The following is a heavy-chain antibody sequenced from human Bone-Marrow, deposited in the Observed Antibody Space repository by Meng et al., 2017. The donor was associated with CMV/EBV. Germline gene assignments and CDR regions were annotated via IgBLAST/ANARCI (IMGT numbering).Heavy chain of an antibody. J-gene: IGHJ6*01. CDR2: INPSGGST. CDR1: GYTFTGYY. V-gene: IGHV1-46*01. CDR3: ARGSGIFGLVIFPQYYGTDV. Sequence: ASVKVSCKASGYTFTGYYMHWVRQAPGQGLEWMGIINPSGGSTSYAQKFQGRVTMTRDTSTSTVYMELSSLRAEDTAVYYCARGSGIFGLVIFPQYYGTDVWGQGTTVTVSS. D-gene: IGHD3-3*01.